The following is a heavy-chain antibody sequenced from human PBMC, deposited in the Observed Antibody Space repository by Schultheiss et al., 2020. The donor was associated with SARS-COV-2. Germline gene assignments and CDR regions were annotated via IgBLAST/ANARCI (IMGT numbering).Heavy chain of an antibody. CDR3: ASEPDSSGYLDLKDAFDI. CDR2: IIPILGIA. Sequence: KISCKASGGTFSSYAISWVRQAPGQGLEWMGRIIPILGIANYAQKFQGRVTITADKSTSTAYMELSSLRSEDTAVYYCASEPDSSGYLDLKDAFDIWGQGTMVTVSS. J-gene: IGHJ3*02. CDR1: GGTFSSYA. V-gene: IGHV1-69*04. D-gene: IGHD3-22*01.